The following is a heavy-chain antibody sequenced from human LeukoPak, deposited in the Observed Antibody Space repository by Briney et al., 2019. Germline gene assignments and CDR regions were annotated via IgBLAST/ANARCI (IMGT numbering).Heavy chain of an antibody. CDR1: GGSFSGYY. D-gene: IGHD6-19*01. V-gene: IGHV4-34*01. CDR3: ARGPTYSSGQSRKYYYGMDV. J-gene: IGHJ6*02. CDR2: INHSGST. Sequence: SETLSLTCAVYGGSFSGYYWSWIRQPPGKGLEWIGEINHSGSTNYNPSLKSRVTISVDTSKNQFSLKLSSVTAADTAVYYCARGPTYSSGQSRKYYYGMDVWGQGTTVTVSS.